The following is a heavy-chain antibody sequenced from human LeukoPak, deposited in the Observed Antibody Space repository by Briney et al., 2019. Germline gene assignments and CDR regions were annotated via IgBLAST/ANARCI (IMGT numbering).Heavy chain of an antibody. CDR1: GFTFSSYA. CDR3: ARGAPAYDSSGDKFDY. CDR2: ISGSGGRT. V-gene: IGHV3-23*01. D-gene: IGHD3-22*01. J-gene: IGHJ4*02. Sequence: PGGSLRLSCAASGFTFSSYAMSWVRQAPGKGLEWVSAISGSGGRTYYADSVKGRFTISRDNAKNSLYLQMNSLRAEDTAVYYCARGAPAYDSSGDKFDYWGQGTLVTVSS.